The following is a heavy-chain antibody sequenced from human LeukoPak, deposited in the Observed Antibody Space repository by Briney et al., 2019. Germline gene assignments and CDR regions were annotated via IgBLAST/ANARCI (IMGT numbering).Heavy chain of an antibody. Sequence: SVKVSCKASGGTFSSYAISWVRQAPGQGLEWMGRIIPILGIANYAQKFQGRVAITADKPTSTAYMELSSLRSEDTAVYYCARGPPGDYWGQGTLVTVSS. CDR3: ARGPPGDY. V-gene: IGHV1-69*04. CDR1: GGTFSSYA. CDR2: IIPILGIA. J-gene: IGHJ4*02.